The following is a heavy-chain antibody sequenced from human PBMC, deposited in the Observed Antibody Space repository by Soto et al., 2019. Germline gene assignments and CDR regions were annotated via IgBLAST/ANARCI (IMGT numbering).Heavy chain of an antibody. CDR1: GFTFSNYP. CDR2: ISAGGDTT. Sequence: EVQVSESGGGLVQPGGSLRLSCATSGFTFSNYPMNWVRQAPGKGLEWVSGISAGGDTTYYADSVKGRFTIFRDKSINSVSLQMNGLRVEDTAGYYCARRVWGQGTLVTVSS. J-gene: IGHJ4*02. V-gene: IGHV3-23*01. CDR3: ARRV.